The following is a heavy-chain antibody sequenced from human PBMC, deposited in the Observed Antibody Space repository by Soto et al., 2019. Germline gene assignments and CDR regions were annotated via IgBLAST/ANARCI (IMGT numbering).Heavy chain of an antibody. CDR1: GYIFVNYG. Sequence: QVQLVQSGDEVRKPGSSVKVSCKASGYIFVNYGIAWVRQAPGQGLEWMGWISPYSGNTHYASKVQGRLTMTTDTSTSTASMDLGSLSSHHTAVYYCAMVDNSFPPPPQDVWGQGPTVTFSS. CDR2: ISPYSGNT. D-gene: IGHD5-12*01. V-gene: IGHV1-18*01. J-gene: IGHJ6*02. CDR3: AMVDNSFPPPPQDV.